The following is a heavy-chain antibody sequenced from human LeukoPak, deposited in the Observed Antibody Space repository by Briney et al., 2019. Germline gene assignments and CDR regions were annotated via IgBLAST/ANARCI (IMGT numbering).Heavy chain of an antibody. J-gene: IGHJ4*02. CDR3: ARDGATGTLGAYYFDH. V-gene: IGHV3-33*01. CDR2: IYYDGSNQ. D-gene: IGHD3-10*01. Sequence: PGRSLRLSCAASGFSFSSYGMHWVRQAPGKGLEWVADIYYDGSNQYYADSVQGRFTISRDDSKNTLYLQMNNLRAEDTAVYSCARDGATGTLGAYYFDHWGQGALVTVSS. CDR1: GFSFSSYG.